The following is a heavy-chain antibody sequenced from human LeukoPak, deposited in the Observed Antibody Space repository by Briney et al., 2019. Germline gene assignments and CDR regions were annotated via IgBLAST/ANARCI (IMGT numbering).Heavy chain of an antibody. Sequence: ASVKVSCKATGYTFTSYGISWVRQAPGQGLEWMGWISAYNGNTNYAQKLQGRVTMTTDTSTSTAYMELRSLRSDDTAVYYCARDPLQYSSGWYGGVDYWGQGTLVTVSS. J-gene: IGHJ4*02. CDR3: ARDPLQYSSGWYGGVDY. V-gene: IGHV1-18*01. CDR2: ISAYNGNT. D-gene: IGHD6-19*01. CDR1: GYTFTSYG.